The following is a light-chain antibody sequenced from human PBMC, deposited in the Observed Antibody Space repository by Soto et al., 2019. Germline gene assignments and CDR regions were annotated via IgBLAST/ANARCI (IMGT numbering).Light chain of an antibody. V-gene: IGLV2-14*01. CDR1: SSDVGTYNY. Sequence: QSVLTQPASVSGSPGQSITISCTGTSSDVGTYNYVSWYQHHPGKAPKLIIYEASNRPSGVSNRFSGSKSGSTASLTISGLQAEDEADYHCTSYTRDTALVFGTGTKSPS. CDR3: TSYTRDTALV. J-gene: IGLJ1*01. CDR2: EAS.